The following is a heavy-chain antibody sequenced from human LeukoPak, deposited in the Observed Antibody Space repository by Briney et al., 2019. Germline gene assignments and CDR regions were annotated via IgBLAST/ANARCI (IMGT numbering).Heavy chain of an antibody. CDR2: IGGSGSPI. CDR3: ARDRDYSFDY. CDR1: GFTFSSYT. D-gene: IGHD4-11*01. J-gene: IGHJ4*02. Sequence: GGSLRLSCAVSGFTFSSYTMNWIRQVPGKGLEWVSYIGGSGSPIYYADSVKGRFTISRDNAKNSLYLQMNSLRAEDTAAYYCARDRDYSFDYWGQGTLVTVSS. V-gene: IGHV3-48*01.